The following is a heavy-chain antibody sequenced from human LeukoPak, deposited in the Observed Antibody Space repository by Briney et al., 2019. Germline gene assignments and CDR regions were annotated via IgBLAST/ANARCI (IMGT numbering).Heavy chain of an antibody. Sequence: PGGSLRLSCAASGFSVGDNYMSWVRQAPGKGLEWVGRMKSKTDGGTTDYAAPVKGRFTISRDDSKNTLYLQMNSLKTEDTAVYYCTTGRSSDYFDYWGQGTLVTVSS. J-gene: IGHJ4*02. CDR3: TTGRSSDYFDY. V-gene: IGHV3-15*01. CDR2: MKSKTDGGTT. CDR1: GFSVGDNY. D-gene: IGHD6-6*01.